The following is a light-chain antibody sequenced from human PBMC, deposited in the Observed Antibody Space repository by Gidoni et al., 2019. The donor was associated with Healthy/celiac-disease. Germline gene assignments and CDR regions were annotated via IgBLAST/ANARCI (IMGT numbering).Light chain of an antibody. CDR1: QSVSNSY. CDR3: QQYGSSVT. J-gene: IGKJ3*01. Sequence: EIVLTQSPGTLSLSPGERATLSCRASQSVSNSYLAWYQQKPGQAPRLLIYGASSRATGIPDRFSGSGSGTDFTLTISRLEPEDVAVYYCQQYGSSVTFGPGTKVDFK. V-gene: IGKV3-20*01. CDR2: GAS.